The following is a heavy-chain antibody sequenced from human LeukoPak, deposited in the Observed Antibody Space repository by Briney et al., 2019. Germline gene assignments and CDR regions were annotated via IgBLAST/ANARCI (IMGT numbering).Heavy chain of an antibody. J-gene: IGHJ4*02. Sequence: GRSLRLSCAASGFTFSTYAMHWVRQAPGKGLEWVAVISYDGSNKWYADSLKGRLTIPRDNSRNTLYLQMNSLRAEDMAVYYCAGGMALLWEHGYWGQGTLVTVSS. CDR1: GFTFSTYA. CDR2: ISYDGSNK. D-gene: IGHD3-10*01. CDR3: AGGMALLWEHGY. V-gene: IGHV3-30*04.